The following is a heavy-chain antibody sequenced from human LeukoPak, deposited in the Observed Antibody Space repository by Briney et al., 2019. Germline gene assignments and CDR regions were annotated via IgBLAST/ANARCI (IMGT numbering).Heavy chain of an antibody. CDR2: ISWNSGSI. CDR3: AKDGWIQTAPDDY. CDR1: GFTFDDYA. D-gene: IGHD5-24*01. Sequence: PGGSLRLSCAASGFTFDDYAMHWVRHAPGKGLEGVSGISWNSGSIGYADSVKGRFTISRDNAKNSLYLQMNNLRAEDTAMYYCAKDGWIQTAPDDYWGQGTLVTVSS. V-gene: IGHV3-9*01. J-gene: IGHJ4*02.